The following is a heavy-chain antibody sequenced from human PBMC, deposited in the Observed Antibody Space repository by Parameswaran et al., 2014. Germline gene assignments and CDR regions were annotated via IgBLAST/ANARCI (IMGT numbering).Heavy chain of an antibody. CDR3: ASLGGYYDSSGYSFDY. V-gene: IGHV3-21*01. CDR2: ISSSSSYI. D-gene: IGHD3-22*01. J-gene: IGHJ4*02. Sequence: VRQMPGKGLEWVSSISSSSSYIYYADSVKGRFTISRDNAKNSLYLQMNSLRAEDTAVYYCASLGGYYDSSGYSFDYWGQGTLVTVSS.